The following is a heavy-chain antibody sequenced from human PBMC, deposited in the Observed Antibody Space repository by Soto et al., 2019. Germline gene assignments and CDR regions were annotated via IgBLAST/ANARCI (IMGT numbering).Heavy chain of an antibody. CDR3: ARGTGSTSDNWFDP. CDR1: GGSISSGGYY. J-gene: IGHJ5*02. D-gene: IGHD2-2*01. V-gene: IGHV4-31*03. CDR2: IYYSGST. Sequence: LSLTCTVSGGSISSGGYYWSWIRQHPGKGLEWIGYIYYSGSTYYNPSLKSRVTISVDTSRNQFSLKPSSVTAADTAVYYCARGTGSTSDNWFDPWGQGTLVTVSS.